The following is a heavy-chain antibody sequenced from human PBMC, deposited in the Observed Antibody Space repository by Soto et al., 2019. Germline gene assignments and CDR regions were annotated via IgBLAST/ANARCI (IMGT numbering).Heavy chain of an antibody. CDR2: IYYSGST. Sequence: PSETLSLTSTVSGPSISSGGYYWTWIRQHPQKGLEWIGHIYYSGSTYYNPSLKSRVTVSVDTSKNQFSLKLSSVTAADTAVYYCAREYYYHRSGFDYWGQGTVVTVSS. D-gene: IGHD3-22*01. J-gene: IGHJ4*02. CDR1: GPSISSGGYY. V-gene: IGHV4-31*03. CDR3: AREYYYHRSGFDY.